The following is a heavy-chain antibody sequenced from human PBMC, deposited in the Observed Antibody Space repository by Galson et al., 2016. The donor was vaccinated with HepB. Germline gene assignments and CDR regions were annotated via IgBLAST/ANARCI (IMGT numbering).Heavy chain of an antibody. Sequence: SLRLSCAASEFTFSSYWMTWVRQAPGKGLEWIANIKGDGSKIQYVDSVRGRSTISRDNVKNLLYLQMNSLRAEDTAVYYCARDRNYYDGSSYYDVFDIWGQGTMVTVSS. CDR3: ARDRNYYDGSSYYDVFDI. V-gene: IGHV3-7*03. D-gene: IGHD3-22*01. CDR1: EFTFSSYW. J-gene: IGHJ3*02. CDR2: IKGDGSKI.